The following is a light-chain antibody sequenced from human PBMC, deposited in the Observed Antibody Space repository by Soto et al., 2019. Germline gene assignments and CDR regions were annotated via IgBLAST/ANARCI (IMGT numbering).Light chain of an antibody. J-gene: IGKJ1*01. Sequence: DIVMTQSPDSLAVSLGERATINCKSSQSVLYSSNNKNYLAWYQQKPGQPPKLLIYWASTRESGVPDRFSGSGSETDFTLSISSLQAEDVAVYYCQQYYTASRAFGQGTKVEIK. CDR2: WAS. CDR1: QSVLYSSNNKNY. V-gene: IGKV4-1*01. CDR3: QQYYTASRA.